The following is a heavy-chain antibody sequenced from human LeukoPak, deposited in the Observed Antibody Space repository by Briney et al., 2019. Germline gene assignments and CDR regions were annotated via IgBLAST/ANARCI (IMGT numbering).Heavy chain of an antibody. CDR3: ARIDVDTPWADY. Sequence: PGGSLRLSCAASGFTFSYYEMNWVRQAPGKGLEWVSYIGSSGSPIYYADSVKGRFTISRDNTKNSLYLQMNSLRAEDTAVYYCARIDVDTPWADYWGQGTLVTVSS. CDR2: IGSSGSPI. D-gene: IGHD5-18*01. V-gene: IGHV3-48*03. J-gene: IGHJ4*02. CDR1: GFTFSYYE.